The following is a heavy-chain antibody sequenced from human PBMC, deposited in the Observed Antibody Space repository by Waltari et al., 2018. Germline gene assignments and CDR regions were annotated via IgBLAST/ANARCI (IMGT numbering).Heavy chain of an antibody. Sequence: QVQLVESGGGVVQPGGSLRRSCAASGFTISSYGMHWVRQAPGKGLEWVAFIRYDGSNKYYADSVKGRFTISRDNSKNTLYLQMNSLRAEDTAVYYCAKDSGYDLGVDYWGQGTLVTVSS. J-gene: IGHJ4*02. CDR1: GFTISSYG. CDR3: AKDSGYDLGVDY. D-gene: IGHD5-12*01. V-gene: IGHV3-30*02. CDR2: IRYDGSNK.